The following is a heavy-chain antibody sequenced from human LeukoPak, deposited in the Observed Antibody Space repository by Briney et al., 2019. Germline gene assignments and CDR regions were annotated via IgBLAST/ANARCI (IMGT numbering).Heavy chain of an antibody. V-gene: IGHV4-34*01. CDR2: INHSGST. D-gene: IGHD3-3*01. CDR3: ARVVYDFWSGYRLAAFDI. CDR1: GFTFDNYN. J-gene: IGHJ3*02. Sequence: RSGGSLRLSCAASGFTFDNYNMNWVRQAPGKGLEWIGEINHSGSTNYNPSLKSRVTISVDTSKNQFSLKLSSVTAADTAVYYCARVVYDFWSGYRLAAFDIWGQGTMVTVSS.